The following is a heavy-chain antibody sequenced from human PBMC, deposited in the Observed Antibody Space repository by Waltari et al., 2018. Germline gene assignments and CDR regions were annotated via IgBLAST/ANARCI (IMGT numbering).Heavy chain of an antibody. D-gene: IGHD1-20*01. Sequence: AYGGDSAQPGGSWTLARSVSEPPLRTFPIYRVRLAPGTGLEWVSAITVGDDAHYADSLRGRFTISRDSSKDTVHLQMNGLRVEDTAIYYCATPFYNWDDPLHSWGQGTPVTVSS. CDR3: ATPFYNWDDPLHS. J-gene: IGHJ4*02. V-gene: IGHV3-23*01. CDR2: ITVGDDA. CDR1: EPPLRTFP.